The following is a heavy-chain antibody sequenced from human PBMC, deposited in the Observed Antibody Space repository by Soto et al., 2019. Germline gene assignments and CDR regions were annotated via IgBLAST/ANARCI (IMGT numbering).Heavy chain of an antibody. J-gene: IGHJ6*03. CDR2: ISGSGGST. CDR1: GFTFSSYA. Sequence: PGGSLRLSCAASGFTFSSYAMSRVRQAPGKGLEWVSAISGSGGSTYYADSVKGRFTISRDNSKNTLYLQMNSLRAEDTAVYYCARGGAAAGNLDYYYYMDVWGKGTTVTVSS. D-gene: IGHD6-13*01. V-gene: IGHV3-23*01. CDR3: ARGGAAAGNLDYYYYMDV.